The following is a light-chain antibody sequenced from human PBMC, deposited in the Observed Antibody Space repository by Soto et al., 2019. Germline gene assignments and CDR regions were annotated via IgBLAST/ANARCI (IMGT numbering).Light chain of an antibody. Sequence: QSVLTQPPSVSAAPGEKVTISCSGSSSNIGNNYVSWYQQFPRTAPKLLIYDNNQRPSGIPDRFSGSKSGTSATLGITGLQTGDEADYYCGTWDSGLSVVLFGGGTKLTVL. CDR3: GTWDSGLSVVL. V-gene: IGLV1-51*01. CDR1: SSNIGNNY. CDR2: DNN. J-gene: IGLJ3*02.